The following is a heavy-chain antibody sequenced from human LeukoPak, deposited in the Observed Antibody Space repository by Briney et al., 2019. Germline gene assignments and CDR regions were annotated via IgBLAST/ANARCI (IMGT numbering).Heavy chain of an antibody. CDR1: EFSVGSNY. Sequence: GGSLRLSCAASEFSVGSNYMTWVRQAPGKGLEWVSLMSGSGARTYYADSVKGRFTISRDNSKNTLYLHMNSLRAEDTAVYYCAKGYYYDNSGESYFDYWGQGTLVTVSS. CDR3: AKGYYYDNSGESYFDY. CDR2: MSGSGART. V-gene: IGHV3-23*01. D-gene: IGHD3-22*01. J-gene: IGHJ4*02.